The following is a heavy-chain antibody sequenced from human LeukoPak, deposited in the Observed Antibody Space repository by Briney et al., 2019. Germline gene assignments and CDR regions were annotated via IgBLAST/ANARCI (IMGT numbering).Heavy chain of an antibody. J-gene: IGHJ4*02. CDR1: GFTFCTYW. D-gene: IGHD3-3*01. CDR3: ARERQNKDFWSGGDY. Sequence: GGAPRLSCAGPGFTFCTYWMSWGRQAPGEGAGGGANIKQDGTEKYYVDSVKGRFTISRDNAKNSLYLQMNTLRPEDTALYYCARERQNKDFWSGGDYWGQGTLVTVSS. CDR2: IKQDGTEK. V-gene: IGHV3-7*01.